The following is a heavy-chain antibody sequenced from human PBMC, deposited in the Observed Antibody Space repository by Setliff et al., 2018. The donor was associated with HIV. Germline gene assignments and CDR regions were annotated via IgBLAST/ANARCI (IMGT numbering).Heavy chain of an antibody. J-gene: IGHJ4*02. CDR3: ATLDHSGGNFLAY. V-gene: IGHV4-4*09. D-gene: IGHD2-21*02. CDR1: GGSVNDFY. CDR2: IHSSGST. Sequence: SETLSLTCTVSGGSVNDFYCNWIRQPPGKGPEWIGYIHSSGSTIYNPSLKSRITISLDTSKEQFSLELSSVTAADTAVYYCATLDHSGGNFLAYWGQGSLVTVSS.